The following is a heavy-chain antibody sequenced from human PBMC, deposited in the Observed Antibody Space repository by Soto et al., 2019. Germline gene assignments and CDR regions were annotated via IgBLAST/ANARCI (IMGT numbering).Heavy chain of an antibody. J-gene: IGHJ6*01. D-gene: IGHD6-25*01. V-gene: IGHV3-33*01. CDR1: GYTFSSHG. Sequence: QVQLVESGGGVVQPGRSLRLSCAAAGYTFSSHGMHWVRQAPGKGLEWVAAIWYDGSKKCYADSVKGRFTVPRDDSKNKLYLEMNSLRAEDTAVYYCARDPASSMDVWGQGTTVTVSS. CDR3: ARDPASSMDV. CDR2: IWYDGSKK.